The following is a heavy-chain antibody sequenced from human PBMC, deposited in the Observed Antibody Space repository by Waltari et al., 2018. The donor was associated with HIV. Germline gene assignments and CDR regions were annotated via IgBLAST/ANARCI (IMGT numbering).Heavy chain of an antibody. J-gene: IGHJ4*02. CDR2: VIPMSGTA. CDR3: ASARETMGVDFDF. V-gene: IGHV1-69*08. CDR1: GGAFPSDS. D-gene: IGHD3-10*01. Sequence: QVQLVQSGAEVRTPGSSVKVSCTASGGAFPSDSIHWVRQAPGQGLEWMGRVIPMSGTAMKAQKFQARVTISADKSTTTAYMELTSLRTEDTAVYYCASARETMGVDFDFWGQGTLVTVSS.